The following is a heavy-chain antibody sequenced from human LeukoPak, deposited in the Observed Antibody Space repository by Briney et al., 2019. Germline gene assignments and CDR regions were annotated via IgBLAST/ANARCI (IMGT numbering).Heavy chain of an antibody. J-gene: IGHJ6*02. CDR2: IYSGGST. CDR3: ARDFQYSSVRAYYYHGMDV. Sequence: GGSLRLSCAASALTVSNNYMSWVRQAPGKGLEWVSVIYSGGSTYYADSVKGRFTISRDNSKNTLYLQVNSLRAEDTAVYYCARDFQYSSVRAYYYHGMDVWGQGTTVTVSS. CDR1: ALTVSNNY. V-gene: IGHV3-66*01. D-gene: IGHD6-6*01.